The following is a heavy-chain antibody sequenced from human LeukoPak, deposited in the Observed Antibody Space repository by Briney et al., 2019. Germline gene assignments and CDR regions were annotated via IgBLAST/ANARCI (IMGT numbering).Heavy chain of an antibody. CDR2: IWYDGSNK. D-gene: IGHD6-13*01. CDR3: ASDVLGYTSSWYNWFDP. V-gene: IGHV3-33*01. Sequence: GGSLRLSCAASGFTFSSYGMHWVRQAPGKGLEWVAGIWYDGSNKYYADSVKGRFTISRDNSKNTLYLQMNSLRAEVTPVYYCASDVLGYTSSWYNWFDPRGQGTLVTVSS. J-gene: IGHJ5*02. CDR1: GFTFSSYG.